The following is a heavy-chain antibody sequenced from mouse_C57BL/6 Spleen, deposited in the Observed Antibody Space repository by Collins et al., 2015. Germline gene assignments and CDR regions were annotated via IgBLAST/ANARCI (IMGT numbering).Heavy chain of an antibody. CDR1: GYTFTNYG. CDR2: INTYTGEP. Sequence: VQSGPELKKPGETVKISCKASGYTFTNYGMNWVKQAPGKGLKWMGWINTYTGEPTYADDFKGRFAFSLETSASTAYLQINNLKNEDMATYFCARGATATAYWGQGTLVTVSA. V-gene: IGHV9-1*02. J-gene: IGHJ3*01. CDR3: ARGATATAY. D-gene: IGHD1-2*01.